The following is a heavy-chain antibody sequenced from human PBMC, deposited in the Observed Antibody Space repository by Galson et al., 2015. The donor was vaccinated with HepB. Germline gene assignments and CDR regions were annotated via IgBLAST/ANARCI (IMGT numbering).Heavy chain of an antibody. Sequence: LRLSCAASGFTVSSNYMSWVRQPPGKGLEWIGYIYYSRSTNYNPSLKSRVTISVDTSKNQFSLKLSSVTAADTAVYYCARLDSRGYFDYWGQGTLVTVSS. V-gene: IGHV4-59*08. J-gene: IGHJ4*02. CDR2: IYYSRST. D-gene: IGHD2-21*01. CDR1: GFTVSSNY. CDR3: ARLDSRGYFDY.